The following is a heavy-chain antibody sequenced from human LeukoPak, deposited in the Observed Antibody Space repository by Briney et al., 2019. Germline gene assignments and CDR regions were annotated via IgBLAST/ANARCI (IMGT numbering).Heavy chain of an antibody. D-gene: IGHD3-22*01. V-gene: IGHV3-23*01. Sequence: GGSLRLSCAASGFTFSSNAMSWVRQAPGKGLEWVSVISGNGGTTYYGDSVKGRFSISRDNSKNTLILQMNSLRAEDTAVYYCAKGTYYYESSGYYYGPTFDNWGQGTLVTVSA. J-gene: IGHJ4*02. CDR1: GFTFSSNA. CDR3: AKGTYYYESSGYYYGPTFDN. CDR2: ISGNGGTT.